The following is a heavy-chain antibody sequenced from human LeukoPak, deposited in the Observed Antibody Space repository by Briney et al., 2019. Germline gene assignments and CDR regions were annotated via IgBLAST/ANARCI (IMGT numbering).Heavy chain of an antibody. Sequence: ASVKVSCKASGYTFTGYYMHWVRQAPGQGLEWMGWINPNSGGTNYAQKFQGRVTMTRDTSISTAYMELSRLRSDDTAVYYCARRVAVVGFYGFDSWGQGTLVTVSS. D-gene: IGHD6-13*01. CDR1: GYTFTGYY. CDR3: ARRVAVVGFYGFDS. J-gene: IGHJ5*01. V-gene: IGHV1-2*02. CDR2: INPNSGGT.